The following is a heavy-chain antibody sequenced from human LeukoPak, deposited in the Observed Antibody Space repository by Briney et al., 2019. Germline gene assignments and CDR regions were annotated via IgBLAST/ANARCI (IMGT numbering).Heavy chain of an antibody. CDR3: AKEVKPPPFDY. Sequence: GGSLRLSCAASGFTFSGYGMHWVRQAPGKGLEWVAFIQFDGSNKFYADSVNGRFTISRDNSKNTVYLQMNSLRPEDTAVYYCAKEVKPPPFDYWGQGTLVTVSS. V-gene: IGHV3-30*02. CDR1: GFTFSGYG. J-gene: IGHJ4*02. CDR2: IQFDGSNK.